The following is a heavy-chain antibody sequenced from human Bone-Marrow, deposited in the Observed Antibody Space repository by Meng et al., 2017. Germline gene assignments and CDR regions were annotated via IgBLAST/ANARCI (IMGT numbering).Heavy chain of an antibody. J-gene: IGHJ6*01. CDR2: INSDGSST. CDR3: ARTRRIAAAGTMYYYYGMAV. Sequence: GESLKISCAASGFTFSSYWMHWVRQAPGKGLVWVSRINSDGSSTSYADSVKGRFTISRDNAKNTLYLQMNSLRAEDTAVYYCARTRRIAAAGTMYYYYGMAVWGQGNTV. V-gene: IGHV3-74*01. CDR1: GFTFSSYW. D-gene: IGHD6-13*01.